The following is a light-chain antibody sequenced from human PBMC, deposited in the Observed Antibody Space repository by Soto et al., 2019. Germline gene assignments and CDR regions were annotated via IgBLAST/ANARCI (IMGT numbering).Light chain of an antibody. J-gene: IGKJ5*01. CDR2: DAS. CDR3: QQRSNWPPIT. V-gene: IGKV3-11*01. Sequence: MMITQSPATLSVSPVEGAAVSCRASQSVSSYLAWYQQKPGQAPRLLIYDASNRATGIPARFSGSGSGTDFTLTISSLEPEDFAVYYCQQRSNWPPITFGQGTRLEIK. CDR1: QSVSSY.